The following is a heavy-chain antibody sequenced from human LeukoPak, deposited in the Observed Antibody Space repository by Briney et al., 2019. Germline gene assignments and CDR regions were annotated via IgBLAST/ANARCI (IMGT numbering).Heavy chain of an antibody. CDR2: ISWNSGSI. CDR3: AKDMRYDSSGYRFDY. CDR1: GFTFSSYA. V-gene: IGHV3-9*01. J-gene: IGHJ4*02. Sequence: PGGSLRLSCAASGFTFSSYAMSWVRQAPGKGLEWVSGISWNSGSIGYADSVKGRFTISRDNAKNSLYLQMNSLRAEDTALYYCAKDMRYDSSGYRFDYWGQGTLVTVSS. D-gene: IGHD3-22*01.